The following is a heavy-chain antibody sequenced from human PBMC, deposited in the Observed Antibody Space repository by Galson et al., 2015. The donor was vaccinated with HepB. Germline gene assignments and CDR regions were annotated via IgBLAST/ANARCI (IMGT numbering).Heavy chain of an antibody. CDR3: ARELGRGTTVTPGP. J-gene: IGHJ5*02. Sequence: SLRLSCAASGFTFSSYAMHWVRQAPGKGLEWVAVISYDGSNKYYADSVKGRFTISRDNSKNTLYLQMNSLRAEDTAVYYCARELGRGTTVTPGPWGQGTLVTVSS. CDR1: GFTFSSYA. D-gene: IGHD4-17*01. V-gene: IGHV3-30*04. CDR2: ISYDGSNK.